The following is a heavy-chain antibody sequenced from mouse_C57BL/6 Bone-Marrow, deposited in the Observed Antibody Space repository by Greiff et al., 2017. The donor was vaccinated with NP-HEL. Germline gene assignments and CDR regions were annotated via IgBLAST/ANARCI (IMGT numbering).Heavy chain of an antibody. D-gene: IGHD2-3*01. CDR2: IHPNSGST. V-gene: IGHV1-64*01. Sequence: QVQLQQPGAELVKPGASVKLSCTASGYTFTSYWMHWVKQRPGQGLEWIGMIHPNSGSTNYNEKFKSKATLTVDKSSSTAYMQLSSLTSEDSAVYYCARGDGYLYAMDYWGQGTSVTVSS. J-gene: IGHJ4*01. CDR1: GYTFTSYW. CDR3: ARGDGYLYAMDY.